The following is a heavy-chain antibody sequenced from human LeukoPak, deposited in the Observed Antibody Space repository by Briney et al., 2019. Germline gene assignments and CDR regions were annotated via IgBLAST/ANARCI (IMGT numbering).Heavy chain of an antibody. CDR3: ARDNLPGYSYGSSFDY. D-gene: IGHD5-18*01. CDR2: IYYSGST. CDR1: GGSISSYY. J-gene: IGHJ4*02. V-gene: IGHV4-59*01. Sequence: SETLSLTCTVSGGSISSYYWSWIRQPPGKGLEWIGYIYYSGSTNYNPSLKSRVTISVDTSKNQFSLKLSSVTAADTAVYYCARDNLPGYSYGSSFDYWGQGTLVTVSS.